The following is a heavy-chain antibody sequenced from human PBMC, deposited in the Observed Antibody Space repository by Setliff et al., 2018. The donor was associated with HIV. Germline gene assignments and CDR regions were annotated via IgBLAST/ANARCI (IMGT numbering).Heavy chain of an antibody. Sequence: LSLTCTVSDGSISNYYWNWIRQSPGKGLEWIGYIYYSESADYNYNPSLKSRVTISVDTSKSQFSLNLSSVTAADTAVYYCARHNTGYSYGYDYYYHYMDVWGKGTTVTVSS. V-gene: IGHV4-59*08. CDR2: IYYSESA. J-gene: IGHJ6*03. D-gene: IGHD5-18*01. CDR3: ARHNTGYSYGYDYYYHYMDV. CDR1: DGSISNYY.